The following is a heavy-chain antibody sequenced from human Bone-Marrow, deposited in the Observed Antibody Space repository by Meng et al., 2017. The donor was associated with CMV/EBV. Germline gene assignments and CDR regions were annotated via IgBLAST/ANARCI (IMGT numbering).Heavy chain of an antibody. V-gene: IGHV3-21*01. CDR1: GFTFSSYS. CDR3: AKEVSLPAAIIGAFDI. CDR2: ISSSSSYI. Sequence: GESLKISCAASGFTFSSYSMNWVRQAPGKGLEWVSSISSSSSYIYYADSVKGRFTISRDNAKNSLYLQMNSLRAEDTAEYYCAKEVSLPAAIIGAFDIWGQGTMVTVSS. D-gene: IGHD2-2*02. J-gene: IGHJ3*02.